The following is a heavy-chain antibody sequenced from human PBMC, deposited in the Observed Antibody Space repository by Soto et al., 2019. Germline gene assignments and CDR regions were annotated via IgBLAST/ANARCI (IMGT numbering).Heavy chain of an antibody. V-gene: IGHV5-10-1*01. J-gene: IGHJ6*02. CDR1: GYSFTSYW. CDR3: AASGYSYGSLPNYYYYGMDV. CDR2: IDPSDSYT. D-gene: IGHD5-18*01. Sequence: GESLKISCKGSGYSFTSYWISWVRQMPGKGLEWMGRIDPSDSYTNYSPAFQGHVTISADKSISTAYLQWSSLKASDTAMYYCAASGYSYGSLPNYYYYGMDVWGQGTTVTVSS.